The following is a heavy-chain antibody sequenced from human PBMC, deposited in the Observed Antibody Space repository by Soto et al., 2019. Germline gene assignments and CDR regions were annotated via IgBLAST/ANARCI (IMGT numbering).Heavy chain of an antibody. CDR3: AQSEARGGEAQFYYYGMDV. Sequence: EVQWLESGGGLVQPGGSLRLSCAASGFTFTPYAMRWVRHAPGTGLEWVSVISGSGGSTYDADSVKGRFTISRVNSKDTVYLQRNRLRASDTDVYYCAQSEARGGEAQFYYYGMDVWGQGTTVTVSS. J-gene: IGHJ6*02. CDR1: GFTFTPYA. D-gene: IGHD3-10*01. V-gene: IGHV3-23*01. CDR2: ISGSGGST.